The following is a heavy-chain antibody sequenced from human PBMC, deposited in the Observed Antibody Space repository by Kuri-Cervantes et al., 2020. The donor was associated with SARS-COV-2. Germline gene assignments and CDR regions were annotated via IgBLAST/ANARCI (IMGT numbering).Heavy chain of an antibody. J-gene: IGHJ6*02. CDR1: GYSFTSYW. V-gene: IGHV5-10-1*01. CDR2: IDLSDSYT. Sequence: KVSFKRSGYSFTSYWISWVRQMPGKGLEWMGRIDLSDSYTNYSPSFQGHVTISADKSISTAYLQWSSLKASDTAMYYCARDMTYDYYGMDVWGQGTTVTVSS. CDR3: ARDMTYDYYGMDV.